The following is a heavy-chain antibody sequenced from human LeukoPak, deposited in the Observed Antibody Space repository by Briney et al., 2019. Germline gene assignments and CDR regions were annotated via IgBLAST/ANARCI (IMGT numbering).Heavy chain of an antibody. D-gene: IGHD6-19*01. V-gene: IGHV1-3*01. CDR1: GGTFSSYA. J-gene: IGHJ4*02. CDR3: ARGSDFDY. Sequence: ASVKVSCKASGGTFSSYAISWVRQAPGQGLEWMGWINAGNGNTKYSQEFQGRVTITRDTSASTAYMELSSLGSEDTAVYYCARGSDFDYWGQGTLVTVSS. CDR2: INAGNGNT.